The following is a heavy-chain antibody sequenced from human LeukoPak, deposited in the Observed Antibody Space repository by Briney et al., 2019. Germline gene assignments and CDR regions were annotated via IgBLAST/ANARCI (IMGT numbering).Heavy chain of an antibody. CDR3: ATEPSRSYSFDHLDF. Sequence: ASVKVSCKTSGGTFNNYAISWVRQAPGQGLEWMGRVVPMFGIRNYPQTFRGRVNITADKATNTVYMELRSLRAEDTAIYYCATEPSRSYSFDHLDFWGLGTPVTVSP. CDR1: GGTFNNYA. D-gene: IGHD5-12*01. V-gene: IGHV1-69*04. J-gene: IGHJ4*02. CDR2: VVPMFGIR.